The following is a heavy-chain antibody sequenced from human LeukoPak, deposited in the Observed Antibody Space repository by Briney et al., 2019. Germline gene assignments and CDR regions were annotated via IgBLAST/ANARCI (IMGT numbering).Heavy chain of an antibody. D-gene: IGHD1-26*01. V-gene: IGHV4-34*01. Sequence: SETLSLTCAVYGGSFSGYYWSWIRQPPGKGLEWIGEINHSGSTNYNPSLKSRVTISVDTSKNQFSLKLSSVTAADTAVYYCARGGGVPPPPHYYFDYWGQGTLVTVSS. CDR2: INHSGST. J-gene: IGHJ4*02. CDR3: ARGGGVPPPPHYYFDY. CDR1: GGSFSGYY.